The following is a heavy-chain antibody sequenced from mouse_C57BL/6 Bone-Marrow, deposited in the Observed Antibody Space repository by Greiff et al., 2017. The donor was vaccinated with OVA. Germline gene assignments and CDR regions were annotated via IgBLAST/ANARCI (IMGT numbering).Heavy chain of an antibody. Sequence: EVMLVESGGGLVKPGGSLKLSCAASGFTFSDYGMHWVRQAPEKGLEWVAYISSGSSTIYYADTVKGRFTISRDNAKNTLFLQMTSLRSEDTAMYYCARGGTTVEDYWGQGTTLTVSS. J-gene: IGHJ2*01. D-gene: IGHD1-1*01. CDR1: GFTFSDYG. V-gene: IGHV5-17*01. CDR3: ARGGTTVEDY. CDR2: ISSGSSTI.